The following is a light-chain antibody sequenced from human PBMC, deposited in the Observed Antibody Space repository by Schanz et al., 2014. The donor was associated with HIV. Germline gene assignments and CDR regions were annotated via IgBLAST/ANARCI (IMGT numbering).Light chain of an antibody. CDR3: QQLNSYPRGFT. Sequence: DIQLTQSPSSLSASVGDRVAITCRASQGINNYLAWYQQKPGKVPKLLIYAASTLQSGVPSRFSGSGSGTDFTLTISSLQPEDFATYYCQQLNSYPRGFTFGPGTKVDIK. J-gene: IGKJ3*01. V-gene: IGKV1-9*01. CDR2: AAS. CDR1: QGINNY.